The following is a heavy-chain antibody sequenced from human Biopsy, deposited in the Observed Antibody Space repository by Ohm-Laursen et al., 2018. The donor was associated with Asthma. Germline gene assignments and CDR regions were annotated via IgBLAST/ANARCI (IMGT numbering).Heavy chain of an antibody. V-gene: IGHV3-30*18. J-gene: IGHJ1*01. CDR2: ISYDGSDK. D-gene: IGHD4-17*01. CDR1: GFTFSSFG. CDR3: AKGHGDYVFPYFQH. Sequence: SLRLSCAASGFTFSSFGIHWVRQAPGKGLEWVAVISYDGSDKYYADSVKGRFTISRDNSKNTVYLQMNSLRAEDTAVYYCAKGHGDYVFPYFQHWGQGTLVTVSS.